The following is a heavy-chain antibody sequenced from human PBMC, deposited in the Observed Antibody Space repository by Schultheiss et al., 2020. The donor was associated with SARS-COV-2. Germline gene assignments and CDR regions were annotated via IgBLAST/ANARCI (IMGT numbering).Heavy chain of an antibody. CDR3: AKDRRDCSSTSCYFGYYYYYYMDV. V-gene: IGHV3-23*01. Sequence: GGSLRLSCAASGFTFSSYAMSWVRQAPGKGLEWVSAISGSGGSTYYADSVKGRFTISRDNSKNTLYLQMNSLRAEDTAVYYCAKDRRDCSSTSCYFGYYYYYYMDVWGKGTTVTVS. CDR2: ISGSGGST. CDR1: GFTFSSYA. J-gene: IGHJ6*03. D-gene: IGHD2-2*01.